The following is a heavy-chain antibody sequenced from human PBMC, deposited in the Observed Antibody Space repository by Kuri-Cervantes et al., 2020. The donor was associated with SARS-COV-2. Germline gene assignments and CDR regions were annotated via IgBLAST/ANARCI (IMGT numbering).Heavy chain of an antibody. V-gene: IGHV3-7*01. Sequence: GESLKISCAASGFTVSSYWMSWVRQAPGKGLEWVANIKQDGSEKYYVDSVKGRFTISRDNAKNSLYLQMNSLRAKDTAVYYCARDSSRITIFGVVTRYGMDVWGQGTMVTVSS. CDR3: ARDSSRITIFGVVTRYGMDV. D-gene: IGHD3-3*01. J-gene: IGHJ6*02. CDR1: GFTVSSYW. CDR2: IKQDGSEK.